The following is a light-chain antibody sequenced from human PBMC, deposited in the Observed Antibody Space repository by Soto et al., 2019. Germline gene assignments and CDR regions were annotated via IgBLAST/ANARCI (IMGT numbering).Light chain of an antibody. CDR1: QSVLYTSNNNNY. CDR3: QQYYSTPYT. V-gene: IGKV4-1*01. CDR2: WAS. Sequence: DIVMTQSPDSLAVSLGEXATINCKSSQSVLYTSNNNNYLAWYHQKPGQPPKLLIYWASTRESGVPDRFSGSGSGTDFTLTISSLQAEDVAVYYCQQYYSTPYTFGQGTKVDIK. J-gene: IGKJ2*01.